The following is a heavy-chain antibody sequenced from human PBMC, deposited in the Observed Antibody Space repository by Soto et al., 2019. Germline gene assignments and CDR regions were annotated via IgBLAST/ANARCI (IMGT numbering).Heavy chain of an antibody. Sequence: PGGSLRLSCAASGFAFSSYGMQWVRQAPGKGLEWVAVIWYDGSNKYYADSVKGRFTISRDNSKNTLYLQMNSLRAEDTAVYYCARDGVRGVTGYYYYGMDVWGQGTTVTVSS. V-gene: IGHV3-33*01. J-gene: IGHJ6*02. CDR3: ARDGVRGVTGYYYYGMDV. D-gene: IGHD3-10*01. CDR2: IWYDGSNK. CDR1: GFAFSSYG.